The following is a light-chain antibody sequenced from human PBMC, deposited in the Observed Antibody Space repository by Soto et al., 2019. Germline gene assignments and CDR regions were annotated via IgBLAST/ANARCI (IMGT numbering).Light chain of an antibody. CDR1: QSLLHTNAYNY. J-gene: IGKJ5*01. CDR2: LGA. V-gene: IGKV2-28*01. Sequence: DIVMTQSPLSLPVTPGEPASISCRSSQSLLHTNAYNYLNWYLQKPGQSPQLLIYLGAKRDSGVPARFSGSGSGTDFALKISRVEGEDVGVYYCMQGTHWPITSGQGTRPAIK. CDR3: MQGTHWPIT.